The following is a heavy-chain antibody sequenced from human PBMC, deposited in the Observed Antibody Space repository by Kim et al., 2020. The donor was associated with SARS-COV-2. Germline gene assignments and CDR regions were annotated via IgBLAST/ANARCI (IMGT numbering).Heavy chain of an antibody. Sequence: GGSLRLSCEVLGFSVRNNYMTWVRQAPGKGLEWVSTITTGGYTSSADSVNGRFTVSSDSSQNTLYLQIDRLRGEDTAVYYCAREEGAYAMDWGHGALVTVS. CDR2: ITTGGYT. V-gene: IGHV3-53*01. J-gene: IGHJ4*01. CDR1: GFSVRNNY. CDR3: AREEGAYAMD. D-gene: IGHD5-12*01.